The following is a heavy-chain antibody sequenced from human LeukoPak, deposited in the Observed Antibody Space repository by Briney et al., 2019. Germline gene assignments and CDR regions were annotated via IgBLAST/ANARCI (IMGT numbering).Heavy chain of an antibody. J-gene: IGHJ6*03. V-gene: IGHV4-4*07. CDR1: SASIRSDY. CDR3: ARTIRFPWNYMDV. Sequence: SETLSLTCTVSSASIRSDYWSWIRQPAGKGLEWIGRIDFTGSVNYNPTLRSRLTMSVDTSKNQFSLKLSSVTAADTAVYYCARTIRFPWNYMDVWGKGTTVTVSS. D-gene: IGHD3-3*01. CDR2: IDFTGSV.